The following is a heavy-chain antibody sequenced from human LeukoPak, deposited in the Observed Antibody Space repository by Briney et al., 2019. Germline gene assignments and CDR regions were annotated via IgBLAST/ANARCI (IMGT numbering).Heavy chain of an antibody. Sequence: GGSLRLSCAASGFTFSNYGMHWVRQAPGEGLEWVALISFDESSEYYADSVKGRFSISRDNSKNTLYLQMNNARVDDTAVYYCAKEVGYGSPYFDYWGQGTLVTVSS. CDR3: AKEVGYGSPYFDY. J-gene: IGHJ4*02. V-gene: IGHV3-30*18. CDR1: GFTFSNYG. D-gene: IGHD5-12*01. CDR2: ISFDESSE.